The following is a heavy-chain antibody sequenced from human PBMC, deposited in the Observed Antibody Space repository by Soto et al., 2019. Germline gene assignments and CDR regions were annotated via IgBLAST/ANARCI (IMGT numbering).Heavy chain of an antibody. V-gene: IGHV5-51*01. CDR1: GYTFTNYW. CDR2: IYPGDSDT. Sequence: AEYLKISCKGSGYTFTNYWIGRVRQMPGKGLEWMGVIYPGDSDTKDNPSFQGQVTLSADKSSTTPYLQWSSLKASDTAIYYCAASIFYYGMDVWGQGTTVTV. CDR3: AASIFYYGMDV. J-gene: IGHJ6*02.